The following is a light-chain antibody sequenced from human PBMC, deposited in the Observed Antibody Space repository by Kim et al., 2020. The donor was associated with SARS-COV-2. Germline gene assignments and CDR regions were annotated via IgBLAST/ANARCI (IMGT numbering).Light chain of an antibody. CDR2: AAS. V-gene: IGKV3-20*01. CDR1: QGVNSNY. Sequence: LAPGERATHSCRFSQGVNSNYLAWYQHRRGQAPRLLIYAASSRATGIPDRFSGSGSGTDFTLTISRLEPEDFAVYYCQQYDTSPFSFGPGTKLEI. CDR3: QQYDTSPFS. J-gene: IGKJ2*03.